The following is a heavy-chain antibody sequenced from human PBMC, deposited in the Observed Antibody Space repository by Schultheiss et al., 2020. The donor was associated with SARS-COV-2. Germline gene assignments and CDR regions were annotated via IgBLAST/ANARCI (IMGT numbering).Heavy chain of an antibody. V-gene: IGHV4-59*01. D-gene: IGHD1-26*01. CDR1: GGSISSYY. J-gene: IGHJ4*02. Sequence: SQTLSLTCTVSGGSISSYYWSWIRQPPGKGLEWIGYIYYSGSTNYNPSLKSRVTISVDTSKNQFSLKLSSVTAADTAVYYCAREPPDPRANYWGQGTLVTVSS. CDR2: IYYSGST. CDR3: AREPPDPRANY.